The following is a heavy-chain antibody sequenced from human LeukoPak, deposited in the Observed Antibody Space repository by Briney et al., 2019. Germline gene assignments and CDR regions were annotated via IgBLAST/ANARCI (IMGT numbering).Heavy chain of an antibody. CDR2: ISGSGGST. V-gene: IGHV3-23*01. J-gene: IGHJ4*02. CDR3: AKGRYSGYDYQWYFDY. CDR1: GFTFSSYA. D-gene: IGHD5-12*01. Sequence: GGSLRLSCAASGFTFSSYAMSWVRQAPGKGLEWVSAISGSGGSTYYADSVKGRFTISRDNSKNTLYLQMNSLRAEDTAVYYCAKGRYSGYDYQWYFDYWGQGTLVTVSS.